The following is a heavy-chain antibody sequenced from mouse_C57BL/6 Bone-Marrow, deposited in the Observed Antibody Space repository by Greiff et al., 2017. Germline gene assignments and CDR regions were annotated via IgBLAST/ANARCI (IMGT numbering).Heavy chain of an antibody. Sequence: EVQRVESGGGLVQPGGSLTLSCAASGFTFSDYYMYWVRQTPEKRLEWVGYISNGGGSTYYPDTVKGRFTISRDNAKHTLYLQMSRLKSEDTAMYYCARACTAVVASGFDYWGQGTTLTVSS. CDR1: GFTFSDYY. D-gene: IGHD1-1*01. V-gene: IGHV5-12*01. CDR3: ARACTAVVASGFDY. J-gene: IGHJ2*01. CDR2: ISNGGGST.